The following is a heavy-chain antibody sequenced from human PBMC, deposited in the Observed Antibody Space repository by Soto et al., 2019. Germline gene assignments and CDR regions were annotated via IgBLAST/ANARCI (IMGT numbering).Heavy chain of an antibody. CDR2: ITGNSGSI. D-gene: IGHD2-2*02. CDR1: GSTFSSYT. J-gene: IGHJ4*02. CDR3: ARLLSCSSTSCYTGDY. Sequence: PGGSLRLSCAASGSTFSSYTLNWVRQAPGKGLEWVSSITGNSGSIYYTDPVKGRFTISRDNAKNSLYLQMNSLRAGDTAVYYCARLLSCSSTSCYTGDYWGRGTLVTVSS. V-gene: IGHV3-21*01.